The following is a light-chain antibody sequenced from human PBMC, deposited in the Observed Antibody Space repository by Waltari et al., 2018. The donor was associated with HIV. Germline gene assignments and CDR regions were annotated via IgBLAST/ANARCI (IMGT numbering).Light chain of an antibody. CDR1: NRDVGGYNY. Sequence: QSALTQPPSASGSPGQSVTISCTGTNRDVGGYNYVSWYQQHPGKAPKLMIYEVSKRPSGVPDRFSGSKSGNPASLTVSGLQAEDEAEYYCSSYTGSNNLVVFGGGTKLTVL. CDR3: SSYTGSNNLVV. CDR2: EVS. J-gene: IGLJ3*02. V-gene: IGLV2-8*01.